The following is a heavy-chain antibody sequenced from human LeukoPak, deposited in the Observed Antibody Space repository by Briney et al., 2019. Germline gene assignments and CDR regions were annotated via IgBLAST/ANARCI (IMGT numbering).Heavy chain of an antibody. J-gene: IGHJ4*02. CDR2: IYYSGST. CDR3: ARSTLYGSENFDY. D-gene: IGHD3-10*01. CDR1: GGSISSYY. V-gene: IGHV4-59*01. Sequence: PSETLSLTCTVSGGSISSYYWSWIRQPPGKGLEWIGYIYYSGSTNYNPSLKSRVTISVDTSKNQFSLKLSSVTAADTAVYYCARSTLYGSENFDYWGQGTLVTVSS.